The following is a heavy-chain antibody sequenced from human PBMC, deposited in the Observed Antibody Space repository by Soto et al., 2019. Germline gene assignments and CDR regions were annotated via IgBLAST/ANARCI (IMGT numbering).Heavy chain of an antibody. J-gene: IGHJ4*02. CDR1: GGSFSGYY. V-gene: IGHV4-34*01. CDR2: INHSGST. CDR3: AIPFGTISIAAADFDY. D-gene: IGHD6-13*01. Sequence: SETLSLTCAVYGGSFSGYYWSWIRQPPGKGLEWIGEINHSGSTNYNPSLKSRVTISVDTSKNQFSLKLSSVTAADTAVYYCAIPFGTISIAAADFDYLRQGTPVTVSS.